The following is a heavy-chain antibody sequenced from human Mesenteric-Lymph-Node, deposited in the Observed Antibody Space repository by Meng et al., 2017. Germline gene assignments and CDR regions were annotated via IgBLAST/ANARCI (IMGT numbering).Heavy chain of an antibody. V-gene: IGHV4-31*11. D-gene: IGHD1-14*01. CDR3: ARGENYKYGGEFDS. CDR1: GCSLISGPYF. CDR2: ISYSWRI. J-gene: IGHJ4*02. Sequence: QVCLQEQGQGLVKPSQPLSLPCAFSGCSLISGPYFWSCIRQPPGKGLESIEYISYSWRIYYNPSIKSRVTISVDPSTNQCSQNLNSVTAADTAVYYCARGENYKYGGEFDSWGQGTLVTVSS.